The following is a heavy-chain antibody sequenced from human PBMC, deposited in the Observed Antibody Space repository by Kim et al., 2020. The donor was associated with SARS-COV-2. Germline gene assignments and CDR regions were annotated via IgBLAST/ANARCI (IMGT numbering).Heavy chain of an antibody. CDR3: AIDLSTSGDL. J-gene: IGHJ5*02. CDR2: IGYGGSRS. D-gene: IGHD2-2*01. V-gene: IGHV3-23*01. Sequence: GGSLRLSCAASGFNFTGHAVTWVRQAPGKGLEWVAAIGYGGSRSHWADSVKGRFSISKDNSKNTLFLQLDNLRAEDTAIYYCAIDLSTSGDLWGQGGLVTVSA. CDR1: GFNFTGHA.